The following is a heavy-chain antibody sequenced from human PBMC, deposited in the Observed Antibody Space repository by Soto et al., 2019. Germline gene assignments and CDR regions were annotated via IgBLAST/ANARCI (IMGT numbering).Heavy chain of an antibody. CDR3: VRYSRSSTYFEY. CDR2: IHYSGST. Sequence: SETLSLTCTVSGGSINNYYWSWIRQPPGKGLEWIGYIHYSGSTKYNAALKSRVTMSVDMSKDQLSLRLTSVTASDTAVYYCVRYSRSSTYFEYWGRGALVTVSS. V-gene: IGHV4-59*12. CDR1: GGSINNYY. J-gene: IGHJ4*02. D-gene: IGHD6-6*01.